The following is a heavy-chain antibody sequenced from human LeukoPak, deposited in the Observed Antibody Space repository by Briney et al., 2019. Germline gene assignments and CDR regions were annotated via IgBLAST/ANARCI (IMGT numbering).Heavy chain of an antibody. CDR2: IYYSGST. V-gene: IGHV4-59*01. J-gene: IGHJ4*02. Sequence: PSETLSLTCTVSGGSISSYYWSWIRQPPGKGLEWFGYIYYSGSTNYNPSLESRVTISVDTSKNQFSLKLSSVTAADTAVYYCARGLSGYLYYFDYWGQGTLVTVSS. CDR1: GGSISSYY. CDR3: ARGLSGYLYYFDY. D-gene: IGHD3-9*01.